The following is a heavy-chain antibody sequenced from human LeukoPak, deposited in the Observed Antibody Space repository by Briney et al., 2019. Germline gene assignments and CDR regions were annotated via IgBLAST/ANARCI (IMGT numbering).Heavy chain of an antibody. D-gene: IGHD1-26*01. Sequence: SETLSLTCTVSGGSFSSSTYYWAWIRQPPGKGLEWIGSFHYSRTTYYNASLRSRVTISADTSKNQFSLKLSSVTAADTDVYYCARDYSGSYHFDYWGQGTLVTVSS. CDR3: ARDYSGSYHFDY. CDR2: FHYSRTT. CDR1: GGSFSSSTYY. V-gene: IGHV4-39*02. J-gene: IGHJ4*02.